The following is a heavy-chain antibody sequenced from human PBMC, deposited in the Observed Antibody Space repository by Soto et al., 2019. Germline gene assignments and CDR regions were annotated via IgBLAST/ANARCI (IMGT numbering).Heavy chain of an antibody. V-gene: IGHV1-46*01. D-gene: IGHD2-15*01. J-gene: IGHJ4*02. Sequence: GXSVKVSWEASNGGLASHFIHWVRQAPGEGLEWMGIINHXPNSEXYSKEFKGRLXXTSDMHSXXVYMKLSNMRSDDTAVYYCAGASSRVSSVVAAYWGQGTLVTASS. CDR1: NGGLASHF. CDR2: INHXPNSE. CDR3: AGASSRVSSVVAAY.